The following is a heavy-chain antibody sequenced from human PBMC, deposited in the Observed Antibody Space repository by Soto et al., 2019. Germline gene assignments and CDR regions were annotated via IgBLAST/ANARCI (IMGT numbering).Heavy chain of an antibody. CDR1: GFTFSSYE. D-gene: IGHD1-7*01. CDR3: AEDLTGITGG. Sequence: EVQLVESGGGLVQPGGSLRLSRAASGFTFSSYEMNWVRQAPGKGLEWVSYISASGGTMDYADSVKGRFTISRDNARNSLYLQMNSLRAEDTAIYYCAEDLTGITGGWGQGTLVTVSS. V-gene: IGHV3-48*03. J-gene: IGHJ4*02. CDR2: ISASGGTM.